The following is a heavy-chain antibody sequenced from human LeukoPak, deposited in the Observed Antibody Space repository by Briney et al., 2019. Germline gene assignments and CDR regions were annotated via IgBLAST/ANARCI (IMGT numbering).Heavy chain of an antibody. V-gene: IGHV3-48*03. D-gene: IGHD6-19*01. J-gene: IGHJ4*02. Sequence: GGSLRLSCAASGFTFSSYEMNWVRQAPGKGLEWVSYISSSGSTIYYADSVKGRFTISRDDAKNSLYLQMNSLRAEDTAVYYCARVPLYSSGWYAEIDYWDQGTLVTVSS. CDR3: ARVPLYSSGWYAEIDY. CDR2: ISSSGSTI. CDR1: GFTFSSYE.